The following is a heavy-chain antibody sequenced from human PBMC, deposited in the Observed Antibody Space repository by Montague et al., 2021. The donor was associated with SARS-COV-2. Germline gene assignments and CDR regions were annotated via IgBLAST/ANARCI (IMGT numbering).Heavy chain of an antibody. J-gene: IGHJ4*02. CDR2: ISYDGSNK. V-gene: IGHV3-30*04. Sequence: SLRLSCAASGFTFSSYAMHWVRQAPGKGLEWVAVISYDGSNKYYXXSLKGRFTISRDNSKNTLYLQMNSLRAEDTAVFYCASDNYDYVWGSYRYIYWGQGTLVTVSS. CDR3: ASDNYDYVWGSYRYIY. CDR1: GFTFSSYA. D-gene: IGHD3-16*02.